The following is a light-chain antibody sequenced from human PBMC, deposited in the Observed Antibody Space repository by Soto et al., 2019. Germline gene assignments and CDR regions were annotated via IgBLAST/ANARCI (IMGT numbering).Light chain of an antibody. CDR3: CAYTSTSALYV. CDR1: SSDVGSYNL. V-gene: IGLV2-14*02. J-gene: IGLJ1*01. CDR2: EVS. Sequence: QSALTQPASVSGSPGQSITISCTGTSSDVGSYNLVSWYQQHPGKAPKLMIYEVSNRPSGVSNRFSGSKSGNTASLTISGLQTEDEADYYCCAYTSTSALYVFGTGTNLTVL.